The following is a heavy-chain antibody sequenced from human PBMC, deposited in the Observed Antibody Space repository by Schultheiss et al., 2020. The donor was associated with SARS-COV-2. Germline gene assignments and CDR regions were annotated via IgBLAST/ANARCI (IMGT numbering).Heavy chain of an antibody. CDR3: ARDNPRGYDHFDS. D-gene: IGHD5-12*01. CDR2: ISWNSGSI. J-gene: IGHJ4*02. CDR1: GFTFDDYA. Sequence: SLKISCAASGFTFDDYAMHWVRQAPGKGLEWVSGISWNSGSIGYADSVKGRFTISRDNAKNSLYLQMNSLRAEDTAVYYCARDNPRGYDHFDSWGQGTLVTVSS. V-gene: IGHV3-9*01.